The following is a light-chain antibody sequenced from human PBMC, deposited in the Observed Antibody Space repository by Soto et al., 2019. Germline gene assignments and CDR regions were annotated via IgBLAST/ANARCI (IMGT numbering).Light chain of an antibody. J-gene: IGKJ4*01. CDR2: DAS. CDR3: QQRSSRGRT. V-gene: IGKV3-11*01. CDR1: QSVSRY. Sequence: DIVLTQSPATVSSSPGERATLSCRASQSVSRYLAWYQQKPGLAPRLLIYDASNMATGIPDRFSGSGSGTDFTLTSSGLQPEDSAVYYCQQRSSRGRTFGGGTKVEIK.